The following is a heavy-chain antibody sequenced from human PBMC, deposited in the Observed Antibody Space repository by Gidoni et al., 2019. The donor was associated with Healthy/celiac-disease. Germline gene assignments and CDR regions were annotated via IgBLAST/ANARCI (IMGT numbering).Heavy chain of an antibody. J-gene: IGHJ6*02. D-gene: IGHD2-15*01. Sequence: EVQLVESGRLLVQPGRSLKLSCAASGSTFDDYAMPGARQAPGKGLEWVSGISWNSGSIRYADSGKDRFTISRDNAKNSLYLQMNCLRAEDTAFSYCAKALGYCSGGSCYYCYYGMDVWGQGTTVTVSS. CDR3: AKALGYCSGGSCYYCYYGMDV. CDR2: ISWNSGSI. CDR1: GSTFDDYA. V-gene: IGHV3-9*01.